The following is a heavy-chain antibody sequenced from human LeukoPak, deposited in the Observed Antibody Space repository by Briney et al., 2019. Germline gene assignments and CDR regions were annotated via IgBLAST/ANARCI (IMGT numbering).Heavy chain of an antibody. J-gene: IGHJ5*02. CDR1: GGSFSGHY. CDR2: INHSGST. D-gene: IGHD2-8*01. Sequence: SETLSLTCAVYGGSFSGHYWGWIRQPPGKGLEWIGEINHSGSTNYNPSLKSRVTISVDTSKNQFSLKLSSVTAADTAVYYCARCRGSHCTNGVCYFGSWFDPWGQGTLVTVSS. V-gene: IGHV4-34*01. CDR3: ARCRGSHCTNGVCYFGSWFDP.